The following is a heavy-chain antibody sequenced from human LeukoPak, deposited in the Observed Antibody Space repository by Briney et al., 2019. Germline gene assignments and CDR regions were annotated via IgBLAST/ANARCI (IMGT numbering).Heavy chain of an antibody. J-gene: IGHJ4*02. D-gene: IGHD3-16*02. CDR2: IYHRGST. CDR1: GDTVNTRRYY. CDR3: ARRDIVKGGFDY. V-gene: IGHV4-39*01. Sequence: PSETLSVTCPVSGDTVNTRRYYWGWIRQPPWKGLEWIGSIYHRGSTYYEPSLRSRVTISIDTSRNQFSLNLTSVTTADTALYFCARRDIVKGGFDYWGQGTLVTVSS.